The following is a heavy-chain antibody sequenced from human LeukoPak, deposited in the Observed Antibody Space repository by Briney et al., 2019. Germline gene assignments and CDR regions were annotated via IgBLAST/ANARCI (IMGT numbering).Heavy chain of an antibody. Sequence: SETLSLTCTVSGGSISSSSYYWGWIRQPPGKGLEWIGSIYYSGSTYYNPSLKSRVTISVDTSKNQFSLKLSSVTAADTAVDYCARDGRQWLARGAFDIWGQGTMVTVSS. D-gene: IGHD6-19*01. V-gene: IGHV4-39*02. CDR3: ARDGRQWLARGAFDI. CDR2: IYYSGST. CDR1: GGSISSSSYY. J-gene: IGHJ3*02.